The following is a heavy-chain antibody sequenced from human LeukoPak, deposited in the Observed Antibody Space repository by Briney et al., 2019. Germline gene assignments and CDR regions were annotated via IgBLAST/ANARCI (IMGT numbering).Heavy chain of an antibody. V-gene: IGHV4-4*07. Sequence: SETLSLTCTVSGGSISSYSWSWIRQPAGKGLECIGRFNPSGSVNYNPSLQSRLTLSVDTSKNQFSLKLTSVTAADTAIYYCARGGSGYDLGGDYWGQGTLVTVSS. J-gene: IGHJ4*02. CDR1: GGSISSYS. CDR3: ARGGSGYDLGGDY. D-gene: IGHD5-12*01. CDR2: FNPSGSV.